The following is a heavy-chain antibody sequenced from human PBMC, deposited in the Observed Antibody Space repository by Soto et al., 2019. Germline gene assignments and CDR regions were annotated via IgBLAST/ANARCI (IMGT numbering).Heavy chain of an antibody. CDR2: IYHSGNT. J-gene: IGHJ4*02. CDR3: ARDAGTYRYYFDY. Sequence: SETLSLTCAVSGYSIRDGYFWAWVRQPPGEGLEWIGTIYHSGNTFYNPSLRGRVTMSLDTSNNHYSLSLRSLTAADTAVYYCARDAGTYRYYFDYWGQGTLVTVSS. CDR1: GYSIRDGYF. V-gene: IGHV4-38-2*02.